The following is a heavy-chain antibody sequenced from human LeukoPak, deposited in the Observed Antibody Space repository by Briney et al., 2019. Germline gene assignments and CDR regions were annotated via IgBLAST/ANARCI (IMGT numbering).Heavy chain of an antibody. J-gene: IGHJ4*02. V-gene: IGHV3-11*01. Sequence: GGSLRLSCAASGFTFSDYYMSWIRQAPGKGLEWVSYISSSGSTIYYADSVKGRFTISRDNAKNSLYLQMNSLRAEDTAVYYCARDMETGVVGATSDSTDYWGQGTLVTVSS. CDR1: GFTFSDYY. CDR3: ARDMETGVVGATSDSTDY. CDR2: ISSSGSTI. D-gene: IGHD1-26*01.